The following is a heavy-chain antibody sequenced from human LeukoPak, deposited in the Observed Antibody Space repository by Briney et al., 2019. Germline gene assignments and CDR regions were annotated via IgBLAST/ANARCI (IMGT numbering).Heavy chain of an antibody. D-gene: IGHD3-10*01. CDR1: GGSFSGYY. CDR2: INHSGST. V-gene: IGHV4-34*01. CDR3: ARGNYGLIDY. Sequence: PSETLSLTCAVYGGSFSGYYWSWIRQPPGKGLEWIGEINHSGSTNYNPSLKSRVTISVDTSKNQFSLKLSSVTAADTAVYYCARGNYGLIDYWGQGTLATVSS. J-gene: IGHJ4*02.